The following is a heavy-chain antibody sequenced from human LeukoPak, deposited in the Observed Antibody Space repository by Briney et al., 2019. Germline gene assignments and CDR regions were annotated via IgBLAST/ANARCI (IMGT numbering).Heavy chain of an antibody. Sequence: ASVKVSCKASGYTFTGYYMHWVRQAPGQGLEWMGRINPNSGGTNYAQKFQGRVTITADESTSTAYMELSSLRSEDTAVYYCARVSSSSQVDYWGQGTLVTVSS. V-gene: IGHV1-2*06. J-gene: IGHJ4*02. D-gene: IGHD6-6*01. CDR3: ARVSSSSQVDY. CDR1: GYTFTGYY. CDR2: INPNSGGT.